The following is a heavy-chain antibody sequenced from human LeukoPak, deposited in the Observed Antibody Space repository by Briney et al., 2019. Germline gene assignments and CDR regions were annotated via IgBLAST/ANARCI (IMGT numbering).Heavy chain of an antibody. D-gene: IGHD1-26*01. CDR1: EFTFSRYA. Sequence: PGGSLRLSCAASEFTFSRYAMDWVRQTPGKGLEWLAVISYHGVDKFYRASVKGRFTISRDNVEHTLFLQLDNVSAEASGVYFCARAVPTIHHMDVWGKRTTVTVSS. V-gene: IGHV3-30*04. CDR2: ISYHGVDK. CDR3: ARAVPTIHHMDV. J-gene: IGHJ6*03.